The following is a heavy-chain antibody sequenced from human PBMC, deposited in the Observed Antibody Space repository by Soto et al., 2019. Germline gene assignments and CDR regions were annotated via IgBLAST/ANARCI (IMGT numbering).Heavy chain of an antibody. CDR2: IYSGGST. J-gene: IGHJ5*02. Sequence: PWWSLRLSCSASVFTVSSNYMSWFRQAPGKGLEWVSVIYSGGSTYYADSVKGRFTISRDNSKNTLYLQMNSLRAEDTAVYYCARDLGNNWFDPWGQGTLVTVSS. CDR3: ARDLGNNWFDP. V-gene: IGHV3-53*01. D-gene: IGHD1-26*01. CDR1: VFTVSSNY.